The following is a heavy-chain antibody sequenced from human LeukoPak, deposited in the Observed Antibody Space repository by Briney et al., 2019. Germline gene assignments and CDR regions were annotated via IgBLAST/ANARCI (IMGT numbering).Heavy chain of an antibody. J-gene: IGHJ4*02. CDR3: ARGADDFWSPYYFDY. V-gene: IGHV3-21*01. CDR1: GFTFSNYA. Sequence: GGSLRLSCAASGFTFSNYAMSWVRQAPGKGLEWVSSISSSSSYIYYADSVKGRFTISRDNAKNSLYLQMNSLRAEDTAVYYCARGADDFWSPYYFDYWGQGTLVTVSS. D-gene: IGHD3-3*01. CDR2: ISSSSSYI.